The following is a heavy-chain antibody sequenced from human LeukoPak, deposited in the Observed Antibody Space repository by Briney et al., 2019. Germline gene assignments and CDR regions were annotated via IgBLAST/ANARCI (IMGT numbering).Heavy chain of an antibody. CDR2: IRSQAYGAAT. CDR1: GFYFDAYA. Sequence: GGSLRLSCSASGFYFDAYAMSWVRKAPGRGQERVGFIRSQAYGAATNYAPFVQDRFTISRDDSRSIVHLQLDSVRTDDTAVYFCTRVNYYDSGSLYYGYFDYWGQGALVTVSS. J-gene: IGHJ4*02. CDR3: TRVNYYDSGSLYYGYFDY. D-gene: IGHD3-22*01. V-gene: IGHV3-49*04.